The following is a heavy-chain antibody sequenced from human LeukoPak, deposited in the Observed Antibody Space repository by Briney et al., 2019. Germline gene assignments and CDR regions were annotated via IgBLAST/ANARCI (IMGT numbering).Heavy chain of an antibody. CDR1: GFTLSNHW. Sequence: GGSLRLSCAASGFTLSNHWMTWVRQVPGRGPEWVANVNRDGSETYYLDSVKGRFTISKDNAKNSLYLQMSSPRAEDTALYHCARNNGMDVWGQGTTVIVSS. J-gene: IGHJ6*02. V-gene: IGHV3-7*03. CDR3: ARNNGMDV. CDR2: VNRDGSET.